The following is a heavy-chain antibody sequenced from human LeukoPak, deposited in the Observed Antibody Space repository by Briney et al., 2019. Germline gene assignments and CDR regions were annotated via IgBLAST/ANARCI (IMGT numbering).Heavy chain of an antibody. D-gene: IGHD2-2*02. CDR3: ARAGLGHCSSTSCYTIGFWFDP. J-gene: IGHJ5*02. CDR1: GYSISSGYY. Sequence: PSETLSLTCTVSGYSISSGYYWGWIRQPPGKGLEWIGSIYHSRSTYYNPSLKSRVTISVDTSKNQFSLKLSSVTAADTAVYYCARAGLGHCSSTSCYTIGFWFDPWGQGTLVTVSS. V-gene: IGHV4-38-2*02. CDR2: IYHSRST.